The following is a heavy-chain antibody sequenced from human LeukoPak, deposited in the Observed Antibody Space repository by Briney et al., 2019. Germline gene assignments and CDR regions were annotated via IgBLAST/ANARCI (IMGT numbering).Heavy chain of an antibody. CDR2: ISSSGSTI. D-gene: IGHD6-19*01. CDR1: GFTFSDYY. Sequence: GGSLRLSCAASGFTFSDYYMSWIRQAPGKGLEWVSYISSSGSTIYYADSEKGRFTISRDNAKNSLYLQMNSLRAEDTAVYYCAKDGQWLLRGGRENYFDSWGQGTLVTVSS. CDR3: AKDGQWLLRGGRENYFDS. V-gene: IGHV3-11*04. J-gene: IGHJ4*02.